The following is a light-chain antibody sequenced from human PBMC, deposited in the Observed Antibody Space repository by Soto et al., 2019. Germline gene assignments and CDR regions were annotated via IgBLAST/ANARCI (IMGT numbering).Light chain of an antibody. J-gene: IGKJ3*01. CDR1: QAISSNC. Sequence: IVLTQFPGTLSLSPGERATLSCRASQAISSNCLVWYQVKSGRAPRVLIHSASIRTTDIPDRFSGGGTGTGFGLTIGRLQREDFAVYYCQQCGSPPFTFGPGTKVDIK. CDR2: SAS. V-gene: IGKV3-20*01. CDR3: QQCGSPPFT.